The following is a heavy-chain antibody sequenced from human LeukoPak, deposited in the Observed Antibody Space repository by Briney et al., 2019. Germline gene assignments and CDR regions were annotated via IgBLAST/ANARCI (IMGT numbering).Heavy chain of an antibody. CDR2: ISGSGGST. J-gene: IGHJ2*01. V-gene: IGHV3-23*01. D-gene: IGHD3-22*01. CDR3: AKDRHYYDSSGYYYWNFDL. CDR1: GFTFSSYA. Sequence: GGSLRLSCAASGFTFSSYAMSWVRQAPGKGLEWVSAISGSGGSTYYADSVKGRFTISRDNSKNTLYLQMNSRRAEDTAVYYCAKDRHYYDSSGYYYWNFDLWGRGTLVTVSS.